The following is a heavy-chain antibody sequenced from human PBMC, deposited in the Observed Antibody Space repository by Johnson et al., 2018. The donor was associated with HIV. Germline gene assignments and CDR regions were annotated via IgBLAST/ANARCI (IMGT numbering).Heavy chain of an antibody. J-gene: IGHJ3*02. CDR2: IFSGGST. D-gene: IGHD6-13*01. Sequence: VQLVESGGGLVQPGGSLRLSCAASGFTFSSYWMHWVRQAPGKGLVWVSIIFSGGSTYYADSVMGRFTVSRDNSKNALYLQMHSLTAEDTALYYCARDQSSSWPGDAFDIWGQGTMVTVSS. V-gene: IGHV3-66*01. CDR3: ARDQSSSWPGDAFDI. CDR1: GFTFSSYW.